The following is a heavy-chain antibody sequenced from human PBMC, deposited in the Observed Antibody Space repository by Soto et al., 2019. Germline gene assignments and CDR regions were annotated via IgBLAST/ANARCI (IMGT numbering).Heavy chain of an antibody. Sequence: KPSETLSLTCTVSGGSISSHYWSWIRQPPGKGLEWIGYIYYSGSTNYIPSLKSRVTISVDTSKNQFSLKLSSVTAADTAVYYCARHPQVPYYQKGLDCWGQGTLVTVS. J-gene: IGHJ4*02. D-gene: IGHD3-10*01. V-gene: IGHV4-59*08. CDR3: ARHPQVPYYQKGLDC. CDR1: GGSISSHY. CDR2: IYYSGST.